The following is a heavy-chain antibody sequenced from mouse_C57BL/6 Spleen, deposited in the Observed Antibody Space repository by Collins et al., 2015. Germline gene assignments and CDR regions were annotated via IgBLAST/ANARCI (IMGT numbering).Heavy chain of an antibody. Sequence: EVQLVESGGGLVQPKGSLKLSCAASRFTFNTYAMNWVRQAPGKGLEWVARIRSKSNNYATYYADSVKDRFTISRDDSQSMLYLQMNNLKTEDTAMYYCVRTRGYAMDYWGQGTSVTVSS. V-gene: IGHV10-1*02. CDR3: VRTRGYAMDY. CDR1: RFTFNTYA. J-gene: IGHJ4*01. CDR2: IRSKSNNYAT.